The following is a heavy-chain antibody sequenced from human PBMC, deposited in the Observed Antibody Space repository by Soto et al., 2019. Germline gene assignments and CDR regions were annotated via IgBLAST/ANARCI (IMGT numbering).Heavy chain of an antibody. V-gene: IGHV3-23*01. CDR2: ISGSGGST. J-gene: IGHJ4*02. CDR1: GFTFSSYA. CDR3: AKDLAGGRVGAKVLDY. Sequence: EVQVLESGGGLVQPGGSLRLACAASGFTFSSYAMSWVRQAPGKGLEWVSAISGSGGSTYYADSVKGRFTISRDNSKNTLYLQMNSLRAEDTAVYYCAKDLAGGRVGAKVLDYWGQGTLVTVSS. D-gene: IGHD1-26*01.